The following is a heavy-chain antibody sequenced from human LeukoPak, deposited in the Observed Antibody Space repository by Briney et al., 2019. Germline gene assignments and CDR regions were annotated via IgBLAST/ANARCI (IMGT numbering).Heavy chain of an antibody. CDR2: INHSGST. J-gene: IGHJ3*02. V-gene: IGHV4-34*01. Sequence: SETLSLTCAVYGGSFSGYYWSWIRQPPGKGLEWIGEINHSGSTNYNPSLKSRVTISVDTSKNQFSLKLSSVTAADTAVYYCARDGDYDFLHDAFDIWGHGTMVTVSS. CDR3: ARDGDYDFLHDAFDI. CDR1: GGSFSGYY. D-gene: IGHD4-17*01.